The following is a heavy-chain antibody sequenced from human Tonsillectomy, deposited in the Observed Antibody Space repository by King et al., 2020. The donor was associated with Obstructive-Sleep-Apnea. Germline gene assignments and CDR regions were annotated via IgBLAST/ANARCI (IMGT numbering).Heavy chain of an antibody. Sequence: VQLVESGGGLVQPGGSLRLSCGASGFIFRNYWMSWVRQAPGKGLEWVANIMQDGSQKYYVDSVKGRFTISRDNAKNSLYLQMNSLRVEATAVYYCAKDNRLALDVWGQGTTVTVSS. CDR1: GFIFRNYW. J-gene: IGHJ6*02. V-gene: IGHV3-7*01. CDR3: AKDNRLALDV. CDR2: IMQDGSQK.